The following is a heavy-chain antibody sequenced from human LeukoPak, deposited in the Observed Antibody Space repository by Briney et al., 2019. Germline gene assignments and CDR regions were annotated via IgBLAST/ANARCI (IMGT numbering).Heavy chain of an antibody. Sequence: SETLSLTCTVSGGSISSYYRSWIRQPAGKGLEWIGRIYTSGSTNYNPSLKSRVTMSVDTSKNQFSLKLSSVTAADTAVYYCARADPLIAVAGTYYYYYMDVWGKGTTVTISS. CDR2: IYTSGST. D-gene: IGHD6-19*01. V-gene: IGHV4-4*07. J-gene: IGHJ6*03. CDR1: GGSISSYY. CDR3: ARADPLIAVAGTYYYYYMDV.